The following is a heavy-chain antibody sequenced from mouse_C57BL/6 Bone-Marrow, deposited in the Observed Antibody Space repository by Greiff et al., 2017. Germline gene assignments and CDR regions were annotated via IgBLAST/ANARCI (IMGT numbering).Heavy chain of an antibody. Sequence: QVQLQQPGAELVKPGASVKLSCKASGYTFTSYWITWVKQRPGQGLEWMGDIYPGSGSTNYNEKFKSKATLTVDKTSSTAYMQLSSLTSEDSSVYSCAKSLPYYFDYWGQGTTLTVSS. D-gene: IGHD6-1*01. V-gene: IGHV1-55*01. CDR3: AKSLPYYFDY. J-gene: IGHJ2*01. CDR1: GYTFTSYW. CDR2: IYPGSGST.